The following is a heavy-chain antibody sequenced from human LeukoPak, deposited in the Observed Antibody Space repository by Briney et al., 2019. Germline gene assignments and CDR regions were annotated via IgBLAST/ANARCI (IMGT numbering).Heavy chain of an antibody. CDR1: GFTFSSYG. J-gene: IGHJ4*02. CDR2: IRYDGSNK. CDR3: AKDSLRYFDWLSPYD. D-gene: IGHD3-9*01. V-gene: IGHV3-30*02. Sequence: GGSLRLSCAASGFTFSSYGMHWVRQAPGKGLEWVAFIRYDGSNKYYADSVKGRFTISRDNSKNTLYLQMNSLRAEDTAVYYCAKDSLRYFDWLSPYDWGQGTLVTVSS.